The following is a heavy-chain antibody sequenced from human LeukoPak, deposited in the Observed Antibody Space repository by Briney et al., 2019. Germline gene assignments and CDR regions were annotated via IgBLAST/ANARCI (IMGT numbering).Heavy chain of an antibody. CDR3: ARDARWEFH. V-gene: IGHV3-33*01. CDR2: IWYDGSKT. Sequence: GGSLRFSCAASGFSFSSYGMHWVRQAPGKGLERVAVIWYDGSKTHYADSVKGRFTISRDISKNTLYLQMNSLRAEDTAVYYCARDARWEFHWGQGTLVTVSS. J-gene: IGHJ4*02. D-gene: IGHD3-10*01. CDR1: GFSFSSYG.